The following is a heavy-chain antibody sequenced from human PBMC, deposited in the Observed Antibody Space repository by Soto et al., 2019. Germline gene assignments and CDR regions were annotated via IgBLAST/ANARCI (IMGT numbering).Heavy chain of an antibody. CDR2: INHSGST. J-gene: IGHJ4*02. Sequence: QVHLQQWGAGLLKPSETLSLTCAVSGGSFSGYYWSWIRQPPGKGLAWIGEINHSGSTNYNPSLKSRVTISVDKSKNQFSLKLSSVTAADTAVYYCASTAGILLWFGEARYYFDYWGQGTLVTV. V-gene: IGHV4-34*01. D-gene: IGHD3-10*01. CDR1: GGSFSGYY. CDR3: ASTAGILLWFGEARYYFDY.